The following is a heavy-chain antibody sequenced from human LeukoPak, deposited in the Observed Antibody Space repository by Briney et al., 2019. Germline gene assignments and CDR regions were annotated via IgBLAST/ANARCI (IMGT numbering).Heavy chain of an antibody. CDR3: ASPSISRSGWLPFDY. Sequence: ASVKVSCKASGYTFTSYYMHWVRQAPGQGLEWMGIINPSGGSTSYAQKFQGRVTMTRDTSASTAYMELSSLRSEDTAVYYCASPSISRSGWLPFDYWGQGTLVTVSS. D-gene: IGHD6-19*01. V-gene: IGHV1-46*01. CDR2: INPSGGST. J-gene: IGHJ4*02. CDR1: GYTFTSYY.